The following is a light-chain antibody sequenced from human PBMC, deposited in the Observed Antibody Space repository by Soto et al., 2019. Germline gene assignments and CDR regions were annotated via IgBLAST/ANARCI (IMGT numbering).Light chain of an antibody. CDR2: NNN. CDR3: AAWDDSLNGWV. V-gene: IGLV1-44*01. Sequence: QSVLTQPPSASGTPGQRVTISCSGSSSNIGGNTVNWYQQLPGTAPKLLIYNNNQRPSGVPDRFSGSKSVTSASLAISGLKSEDEADYYCAAWDDSLNGWVFGGGTKLTVL. J-gene: IGLJ3*02. CDR1: SSNIGGNT.